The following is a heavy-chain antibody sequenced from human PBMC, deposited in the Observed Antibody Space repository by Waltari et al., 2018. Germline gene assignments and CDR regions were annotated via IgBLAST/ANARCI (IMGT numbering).Heavy chain of an antibody. Sequence: QVHLVESGGGVVKPGRSLRLSCAAPGFTSSSYGMHWVRQAPGKGLEWVALISYDGSNKYYADSVKGRFTISRDNSKNTLYLQMSSLRAEDTAVYYCAKVSGSIRDRRGSPPGDYWGQGTLVTVSS. CDR3: AKVSGSIRDRRGSPPGDY. D-gene: IGHD3-10*01. CDR2: ISYDGSNK. CDR1: GFTSSSYG. V-gene: IGHV3-30*18. J-gene: IGHJ4*02.